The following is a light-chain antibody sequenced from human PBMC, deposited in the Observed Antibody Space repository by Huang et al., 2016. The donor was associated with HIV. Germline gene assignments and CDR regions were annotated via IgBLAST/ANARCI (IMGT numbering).Light chain of an antibody. V-gene: IGKV3-15*01. CDR2: GAS. CDR3: QQYNDWPPT. J-gene: IGKJ2*01. Sequence: IVMTQSPDALSVSPGERATLPRRASQTVSNNFAWYQQNPGQAPRLLIYGASTRATGVPARFSASGSGTEFALTISSLTSEDFTLYYCQQYNDWPPTFGQGTKLEI. CDR1: QTVSNN.